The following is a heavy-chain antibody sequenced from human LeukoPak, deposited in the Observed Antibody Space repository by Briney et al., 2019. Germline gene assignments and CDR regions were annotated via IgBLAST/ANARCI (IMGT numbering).Heavy chain of an antibody. Sequence: ASVKVSCKASGGTFSSYAISWVRQAPGQGLEWMGGINPNSGGTNYAQKFQGRVTMTRDTSISTAYMELSRLRSDDTAVYYCARGNEQLGYYYYYYMDVWGKGTTVTVSS. CDR1: GGTFSSYA. CDR2: INPNSGGT. D-gene: IGHD6-13*01. J-gene: IGHJ6*03. V-gene: IGHV1-2*02. CDR3: ARGNEQLGYYYYYYMDV.